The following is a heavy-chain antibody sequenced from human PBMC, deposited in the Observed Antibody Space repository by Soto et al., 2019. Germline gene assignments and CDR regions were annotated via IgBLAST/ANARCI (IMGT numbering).Heavy chain of an antibody. V-gene: IGHV4-30-4*01. D-gene: IGHD3-3*01. Sequence: SETLSLTCTVSGGSISSGDSYWSWIRQPPGKGLEWIGYIYYSGNTYYNPSLKSRVTISVDTSKNQFSLKLSSVTAADTAVYYCARGGSLLNDCWSGYYTGLNWLDPWGQGTQVTVSS. CDR2: IYYSGNT. J-gene: IGHJ5*02. CDR3: ARGGSLLNDCWSGYYTGLNWLDP. CDR1: GGSISSGDSY.